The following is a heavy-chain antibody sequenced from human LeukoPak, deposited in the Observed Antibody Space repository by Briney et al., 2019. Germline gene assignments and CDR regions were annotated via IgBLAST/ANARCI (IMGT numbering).Heavy chain of an antibody. CDR2: ISSSSGYI. V-gene: IGHV3-21*01. CDR3: ARRTMGYCSSTSCFPLFDP. D-gene: IGHD2-2*01. CDR1: GFTFSSYS. J-gene: IGHJ5*02. Sequence: GGSLRLSCAASGFTFSSYSTNWVRQAPGKGLEWVSSISSSSGYIYYADSVKGRFTISRDNAKNSLYLQMNSLRAEDTAVYYCARRTMGYCSSTSCFPLFDPWGQGTLVTVSS.